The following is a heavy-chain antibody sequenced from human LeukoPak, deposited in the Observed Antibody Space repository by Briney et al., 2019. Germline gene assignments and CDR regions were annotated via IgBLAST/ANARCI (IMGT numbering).Heavy chain of an antibody. D-gene: IGHD3-22*01. CDR1: GGSFSGYY. CDR3: ATGLPFTMIVGLDAFDI. Sequence: SETLSLTCAVDGGSFSGYYWSWIRQPPGKGLEWIGEINHSGSTNYNPSLKSRVTISVDTSKNQFSLKLSSVTAADTAVYYCATGLPFTMIVGLDAFDIWGQGTMVTVSS. V-gene: IGHV4-34*01. J-gene: IGHJ3*02. CDR2: INHSGST.